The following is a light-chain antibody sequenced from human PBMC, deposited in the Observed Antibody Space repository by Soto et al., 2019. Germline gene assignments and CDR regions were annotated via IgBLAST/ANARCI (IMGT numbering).Light chain of an antibody. CDR3: QKYNTWPLA. Sequence: EIVLTQSPGTLSLSPGEGATLSCRASQSIGGNFLAWYQQRRGQAPRLLIHGASNRATGIPPRFSGSGSGTEFTLTISSLQSEDLAVYYCQKYNTWPLAFGQGTKVEVK. CDR2: GAS. V-gene: IGKV3-15*01. CDR1: QSIGGNF. J-gene: IGKJ1*01.